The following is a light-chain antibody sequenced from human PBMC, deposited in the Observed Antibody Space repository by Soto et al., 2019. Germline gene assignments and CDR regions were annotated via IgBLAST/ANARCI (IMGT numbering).Light chain of an antibody. CDR1: QSVSNH. V-gene: IGKV3-11*01. CDR2: DAS. Sequence: TQSPATLSSSPGERGTLTCRASQSVSNHLAWYQQKPGEAPPLLIYDASTRESGVPPRFSGSGSGTDFTLAISSLQPEDFAAYYCQQRYNTPPVTFGRGTKVDIK. J-gene: IGKJ4*01. CDR3: QQRYNTPPVT.